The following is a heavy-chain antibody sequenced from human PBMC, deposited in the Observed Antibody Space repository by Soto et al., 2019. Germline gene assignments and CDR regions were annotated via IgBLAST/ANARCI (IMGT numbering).Heavy chain of an antibody. D-gene: IGHD4-17*01. J-gene: IGHJ6*02. Sequence: QVQLQESGPGLVKPSETLALTCTVSGGSVSSGNYFWSWIRQPPGKGLEWIGYIHSSGSTNYNPSLKSRVTISLATSRNQSSLKLTSVTAADTAVYYCAILTKPTAVTTAFRGGYGLDVWGQGTTVTVSS. CDR3: AILTKPTAVTTAFRGGYGLDV. CDR2: IHSSGST. CDR1: GGSVSSGNYF. V-gene: IGHV4-61*01.